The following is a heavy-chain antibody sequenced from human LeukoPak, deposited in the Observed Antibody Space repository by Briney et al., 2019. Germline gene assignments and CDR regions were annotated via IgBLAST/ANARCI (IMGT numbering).Heavy chain of an antibody. CDR1: GGSISSYY. CDR3: ARQRNGPAAYWFDP. CDR2: IYYSGST. V-gene: IGHV4-59*08. D-gene: IGHD6-25*01. J-gene: IGHJ5*02. Sequence: SETLSLTCTVSGGSISSYYWSWIRQPPGKGLEWIGYIYYSGSTNYNPSLKSRVTISVDTSKNQFSLKLSSVTAADTAVYYCARQRNGPAAYWFDPWGQGTLVTVSS.